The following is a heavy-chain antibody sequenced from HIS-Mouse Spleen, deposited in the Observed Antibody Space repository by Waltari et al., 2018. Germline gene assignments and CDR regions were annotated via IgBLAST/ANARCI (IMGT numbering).Heavy chain of an antibody. D-gene: IGHD3-3*01. J-gene: IGHJ3*02. CDR2: IYSGGST. CDR3: ASQSYYDFWSGYAFDI. Sequence: EVQLVETGGGWIQPGGSLRLSCAAAGFTVSSNHMSWVRQAPGKGLEWVSVIYSGGSTYYADSVKGRFTISRDNSKNTLYLQMNSLRAEDTAEYYCASQSYYDFWSGYAFDIWGQGTMVTVSS. CDR1: GFTVSSNH. V-gene: IGHV3-53*02.